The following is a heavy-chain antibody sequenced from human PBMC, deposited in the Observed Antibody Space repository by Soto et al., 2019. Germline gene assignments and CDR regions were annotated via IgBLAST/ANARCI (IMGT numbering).Heavy chain of an antibody. J-gene: IGHJ4*02. V-gene: IGHV4-61*01. CDR3: VQRQGVAAAFAF. Sequence: SETLSLTCTVSGDSINSGRNNWNWIRQPPGKGLEWIGYIYYSGNSGTPNYNPSLQSRVTMSVNTSKNQVVLTMTNMDPVDTGTYYCVQRQGVAAAFAFWGQGSLVTVSS. CDR2: IYYSGNSGTP. CDR1: GDSINSGRNN. D-gene: IGHD6-13*01.